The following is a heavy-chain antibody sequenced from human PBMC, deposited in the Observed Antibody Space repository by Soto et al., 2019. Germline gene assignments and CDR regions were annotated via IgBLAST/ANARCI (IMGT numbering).Heavy chain of an antibody. CDR2: ITGSGSHS. Sequence: GGSLRLSCLASGFPSSTYGFSTYAMAWVRQPPGKGLEWVSVITGSGSHSYYADAVKGRFTITRDNSRNTLFHQMDSLRAADTAVYFCAKGTSSEFLLSFDDWGHGTLVTVSS. D-gene: IGHD3-10*01. CDR1: GFPSSTYGFSTYA. CDR3: AKGTSSEFLLSFDD. V-gene: IGHV3-23*01. J-gene: IGHJ4*01.